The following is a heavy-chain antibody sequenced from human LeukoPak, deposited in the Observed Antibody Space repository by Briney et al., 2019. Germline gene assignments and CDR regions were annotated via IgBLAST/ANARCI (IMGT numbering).Heavy chain of an antibody. Sequence: GGSLRLSCAASGFTISSNSMSWVRQAPGKGLEYVSGISNNGGSSFYADSVKGRFTISRDNSKNTLYLQMSSLRAEDTAVYYCVKITSVTGGDCWGQGTRLTVSS. CDR1: GFTISSNS. CDR3: VKITSVTGGDC. V-gene: IGHV3-64D*09. CDR2: ISNNGGSS. J-gene: IGHJ4*02. D-gene: IGHD1-1*01.